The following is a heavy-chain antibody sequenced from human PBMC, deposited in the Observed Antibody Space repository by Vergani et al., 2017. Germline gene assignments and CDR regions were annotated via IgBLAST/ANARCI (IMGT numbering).Heavy chain of an antibody. Sequence: QLQLQESGPGLVKPSATLSLTCSVSGASIRSSNYYWGWIRQPPGKGLEWIASIYYSGSTYYNPSLKSRVTISVDTSKNQFSLKLNSVTAADTAMYFCARWLYYGSASVWYFDNWGKGTLVTVSS. CDR2: IYYSGST. CDR1: GASIRSSNYY. CDR3: ARWLYYGSASVWYFDN. J-gene: IGHJ4*02. V-gene: IGHV4-39*07. D-gene: IGHD3-10*01.